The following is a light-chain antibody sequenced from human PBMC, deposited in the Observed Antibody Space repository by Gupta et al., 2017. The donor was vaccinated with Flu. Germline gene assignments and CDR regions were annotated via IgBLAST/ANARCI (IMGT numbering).Light chain of an antibody. CDR1: QSVSSY. CDR3: QHRSNWPPWT. CDR2: DAS. Sequence: ERATLSCRASQSVSSYLAWYQQKPGQAPRLLIYDASNRATGIPARLSGSGSGTDFTLTISSLEPEDFAVYYCQHRSNWPPWTFGQGTKVEIK. J-gene: IGKJ1*01. V-gene: IGKV3-11*01.